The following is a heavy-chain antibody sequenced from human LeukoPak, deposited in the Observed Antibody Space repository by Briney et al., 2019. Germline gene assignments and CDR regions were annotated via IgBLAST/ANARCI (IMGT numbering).Heavy chain of an antibody. Sequence: PGGSLRLSCAASGFTFSSYSMNWVRQAPGKGLEWVSSISSSSSYIYYADSVKGRFTISRDNAKNSLYLQMDSLRAEDTAVYYCASDFYDSSGYYYRFDFWGQGTLVTVSS. V-gene: IGHV3-21*01. D-gene: IGHD3-22*01. CDR2: ISSSSSYI. J-gene: IGHJ4*02. CDR1: GFTFSSYS. CDR3: ASDFYDSSGYYYRFDF.